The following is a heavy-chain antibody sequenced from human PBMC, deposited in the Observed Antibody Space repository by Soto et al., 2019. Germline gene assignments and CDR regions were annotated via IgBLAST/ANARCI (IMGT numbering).Heavy chain of an antibody. CDR1: GDTFSSYI. D-gene: IGHD2-21*02. CDR3: ARRRYCGYDCYHKHFYGMDV. CDR2: VIPVLTTT. V-gene: IGHV1-69*08. J-gene: IGHJ6*02. Sequence: QVQLVQSGAEVKKPGSSVRVSCRSSGDTFSSYIVNWLRLAPGRGLEWMGRVIPVLTTTDYAQNFRGRVTISADRSTNTVYLDLSSLRADDTAVYYCARRRYCGYDCYHKHFYGMDVWGQVSLVTVAS.